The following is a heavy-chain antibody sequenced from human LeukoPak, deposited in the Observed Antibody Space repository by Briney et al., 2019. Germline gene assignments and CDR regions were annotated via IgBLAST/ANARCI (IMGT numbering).Heavy chain of an antibody. CDR2: IIPILGIA. CDR3: ARDGSGYHDAFDI. J-gene: IGHJ3*02. D-gene: IGHD3-22*01. V-gene: IGHV1-69*04. CDR1: GGTFSSYA. Sequence: GASVKVSCKASGGTFSSYAISWVRQAPGQGLEWMGRIIPILGIANYAQKFQGRVTITADKSTSTAYMELSSLRSEDTAAYYCARDGSGYHDAFDIWGQGTMVTVSS.